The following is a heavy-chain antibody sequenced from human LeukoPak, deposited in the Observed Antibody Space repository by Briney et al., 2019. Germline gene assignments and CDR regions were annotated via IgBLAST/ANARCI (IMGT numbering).Heavy chain of an antibody. V-gene: IGHV1-8*01. CDR1: GYTLTELS. J-gene: IGHJ5*02. D-gene: IGHD6-13*01. CDR3: AREERIAAAGTVAATAFDP. Sequence: ASVKVSCKVSGYTLTELSMHWVRQAPEQVLEWMGWMNPNSGNTGYAQKFQGRVTMTRNTSISTAYMELSSLRSEDTAVYYCAREERIAAAGTVAATAFDPRGQGTLVTVSS. CDR2: MNPNSGNT.